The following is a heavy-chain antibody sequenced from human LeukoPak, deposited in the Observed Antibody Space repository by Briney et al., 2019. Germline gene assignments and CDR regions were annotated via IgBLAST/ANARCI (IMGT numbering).Heavy chain of an antibody. CDR3: TREGGEGDYTAFDI. CDR2: IRKKKERYTT. J-gene: IGHJ3*02. V-gene: IGHV3-72*01. CDR1: GVIFSAYI. D-gene: IGHD3-3*01. Sequence: GGSLRLSCAAPGVIFSAYIMDWVREAPGKGVEWMARIRKKKERYTTEYGASVKGKFVGERDETKDWMCLQMDSLETEEKYGNYCTREGGEGDYTAFDIWGHGTMVTVSS.